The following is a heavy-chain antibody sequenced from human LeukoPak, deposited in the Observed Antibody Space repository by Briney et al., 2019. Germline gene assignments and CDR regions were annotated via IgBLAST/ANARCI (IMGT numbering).Heavy chain of an antibody. J-gene: IGHJ4*02. D-gene: IGHD1-7*01. V-gene: IGHV4-4*09. CDR1: GGSISSYY. CDR3: ARLRYNWNYGVYYFDY. Sequence: SETLSLTCTVSGGSISSYYWSWIRQPPGKGLEWIGYIYTSGSTNYNPSLKSRVTISVDTSKNQFSLKLSSVTAADTAVYYCARLRYNWNYGVYYFDYWGQGTPVTVSS. CDR2: IYTSGST.